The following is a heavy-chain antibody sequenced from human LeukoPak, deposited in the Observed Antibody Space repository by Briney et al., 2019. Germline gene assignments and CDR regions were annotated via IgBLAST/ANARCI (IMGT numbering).Heavy chain of an antibody. CDR1: GGTFSTYA. CDR2: IIPIFGTA. Sequence: ASVKGSCTASGGTFSTYAISWVRQAPGQGLEWMGGIIPIFGTANYAQKFQGRVTITADESTSTAYMELSSLRSEDTAVYYCASVIYSSGWYPTFDYWGQGTLVTVSS. D-gene: IGHD6-19*01. V-gene: IGHV1-69*01. J-gene: IGHJ4*02. CDR3: ASVIYSSGWYPTFDY.